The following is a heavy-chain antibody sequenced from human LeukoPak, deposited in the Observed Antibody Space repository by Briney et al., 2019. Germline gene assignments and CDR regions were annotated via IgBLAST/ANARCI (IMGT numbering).Heavy chain of an antibody. CDR1: GGSINSHY. Sequence: SETLSLTCTISGGSINSHYWTWIRQPPGKGLEWIGEINHSGSTNYNPSLKSRVTISVDTSKNQFSLKLSSVTAADTAVYYCARGAYYYGSGSYLPRDWGQGTLVTVSS. CDR2: INHSGST. D-gene: IGHD3-10*01. V-gene: IGHV4-34*01. CDR3: ARGAYYYGSGSYLPRD. J-gene: IGHJ4*02.